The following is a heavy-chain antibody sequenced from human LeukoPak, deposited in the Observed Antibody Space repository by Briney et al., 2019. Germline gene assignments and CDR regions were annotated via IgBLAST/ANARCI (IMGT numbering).Heavy chain of an antibody. CDR1: GGSISSGGYY. V-gene: IGHV4-30-2*01. J-gene: IGHJ4*02. D-gene: IGHD6-19*01. Sequence: SKTLSLTCTVSGGSISSGGYYWSWIRQPPGKGLEWIGYIYHSGSTYYNPSLKSRVTISLDRSKNQFSLNLSSVTAADTAVYYCAREGAGPAYWGQGTLVTVSS. CDR3: AREGAGPAY. CDR2: IYHSGST.